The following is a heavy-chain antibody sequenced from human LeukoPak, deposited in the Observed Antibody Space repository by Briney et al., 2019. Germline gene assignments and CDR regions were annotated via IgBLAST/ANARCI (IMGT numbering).Heavy chain of an antibody. Sequence: SETLSLTCTVSGVSISTYHWSWIRQPPGKGLEWIGYDQTSGSTDYNSSLKSRVTISVDTSKNQFSLKVTSVTAADSAIYYCASSGSWGPSDYWGQGLMVTVSS. CDR2: DQTSGST. CDR1: GVSISTYH. V-gene: IGHV4-4*09. J-gene: IGHJ4*02. CDR3: ASSGSWGPSDY. D-gene: IGHD1-26*01.